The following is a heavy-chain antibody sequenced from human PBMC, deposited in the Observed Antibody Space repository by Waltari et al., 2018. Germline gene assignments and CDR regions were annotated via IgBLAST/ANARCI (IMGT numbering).Heavy chain of an antibody. CDR1: GYSISSGYY. Sequence: QVQLQESGPGLVKPSETLSLTCAVSGYSISSGYYWGWIRQPPGKGLEWIGSIYHSGGTYHNPSLKSRVTISVDTSQDQFHLKLSSVTAADTAVYYWARPGGGNPGDFDYWGQGTLVTVSS. CDR3: ARPGGGNPGDFDY. CDR2: IYHSGGT. V-gene: IGHV4-38-2*01. J-gene: IGHJ4*02. D-gene: IGHD2-15*01.